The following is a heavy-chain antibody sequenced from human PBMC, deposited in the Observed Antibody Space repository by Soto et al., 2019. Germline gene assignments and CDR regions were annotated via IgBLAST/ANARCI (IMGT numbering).Heavy chain of an antibody. V-gene: IGHV4-61*08. D-gene: IGHD3-3*01. Sequence: SETLSLTCTVSGGSISSGGYYWSWIRQHPGKGLERIGYIYYSASTNYNPSLKSRVTISVDTSKNQFSLKLSSVTAEDTAVYYCARGESDGDVLRFLEWFSEGRNYYYYGMDVWGQGTTVTVSS. CDR1: GGSISSGGYY. CDR2: IYYSAST. CDR3: ARGESDGDVLRFLEWFSEGRNYYYYGMDV. J-gene: IGHJ6*02.